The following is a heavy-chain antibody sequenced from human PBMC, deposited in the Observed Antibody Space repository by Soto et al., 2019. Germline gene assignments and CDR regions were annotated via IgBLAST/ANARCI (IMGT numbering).Heavy chain of an antibody. V-gene: IGHV4-59*01. J-gene: IGHJ6*02. CDR3: AREGVAAPYYYYGMDV. CDR1: GDSIRSYY. D-gene: IGHD2-15*01. CDR2: ISYTGST. Sequence: SETLSLTCTVSGDSIRSYYWSWIRQPPGKGPEWIGYISYTGSTHYNPSLKSRVTISADTSKNQFSLKLSSVTTADTALYYCAREGVAAPYYYYGMDVWGQGSTVTVSS.